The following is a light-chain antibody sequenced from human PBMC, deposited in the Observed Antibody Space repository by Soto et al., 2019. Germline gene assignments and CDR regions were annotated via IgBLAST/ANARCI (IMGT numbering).Light chain of an antibody. CDR3: QQRSTWPPYG. V-gene: IGKV3-11*01. J-gene: IGKJ2*03. Sequence: EIEMKQSPATLSLAKGERVTLSCRASESVSTNLAWYQQKAGQAPTLLIYDTSYRATGIPTRFSGSGSGTDFTLTISSLEPEDFADYYCQQRSTWPPYGFGQGTKVDIK. CDR1: ESVSTN. CDR2: DTS.